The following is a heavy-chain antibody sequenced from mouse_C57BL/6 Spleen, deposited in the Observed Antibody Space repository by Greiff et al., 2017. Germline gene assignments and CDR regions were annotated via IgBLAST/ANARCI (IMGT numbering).Heavy chain of an antibody. CDR2: INPNYGTT. Sequence: VQLKQSGPELVKPGASVKISCKASGYSFTDYNMNWVKQSNGKSLEWIGVINPNYGTTSYNQKFKGKATLTVDQSSSTAYMQLNSLTSEDSAVYYCANAYYSNLYAMDYWGQGTSVTVSS. CDR1: GYSFTDYN. J-gene: IGHJ4*01. D-gene: IGHD2-5*01. V-gene: IGHV1-39*01. CDR3: ANAYYSNLYAMDY.